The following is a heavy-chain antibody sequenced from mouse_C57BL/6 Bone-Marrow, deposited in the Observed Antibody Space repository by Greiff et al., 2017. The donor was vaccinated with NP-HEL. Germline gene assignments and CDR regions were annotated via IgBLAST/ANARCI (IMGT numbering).Heavy chain of an antibody. V-gene: IGHV1-78*01. CDR2: IHPRDGST. J-gene: IGHJ4*01. D-gene: IGHD1-1*01. Sequence: VQLQQSDAELVKPGASVKISCKVSGYTFTDHTIHWMKQRPEQGLEWIGYIHPRDGSTKYNEKFKGKATLTADKSSSTAYMQLNSLTSEDSAVYFCARGGPGAVVATYYAMDYWGQGTSVTVSS. CDR1: GYTFTDHT. CDR3: ARGGPGAVVATYYAMDY.